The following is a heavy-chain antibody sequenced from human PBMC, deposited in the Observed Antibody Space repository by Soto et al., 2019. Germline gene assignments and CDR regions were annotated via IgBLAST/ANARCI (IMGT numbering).Heavy chain of an antibody. J-gene: IGHJ6*02. CDR2: IYHSGST. CDR1: GYSISSGYY. V-gene: IGHV4-38-2*02. CDR3: ARDRPPDEKHYDILTGYYPPYYYYGMDV. Sequence: SETLSLTCAVSGYSISSGYYWGWIRQPPGKGLEWIGSIYHSGSTYYNPSLKSRVTISVDTSKNQFSLKLSSVTAADTAVYYCARDRPPDEKHYDILTGYYPPYYYYGMDVWGQGTTVTVSS. D-gene: IGHD3-9*01.